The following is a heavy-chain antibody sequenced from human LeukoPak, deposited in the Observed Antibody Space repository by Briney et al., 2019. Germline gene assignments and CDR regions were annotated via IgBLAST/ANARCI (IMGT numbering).Heavy chain of an antibody. CDR2: IKEDGSEQ. CDR3: ARDSFETDIDY. J-gene: IGHJ4*02. Sequence: PGGSLRLSCAASGFIFSSYWMSWVRQAPGKGLEWVANIKEDGSEQYYVDSLKGRFTISRDNAKNSLYLQMNNLRAEDTAVYYCARDSFETDIDYWGPGTLVTVSS. V-gene: IGHV3-7*01. CDR1: GFIFSSYW. D-gene: IGHD1-14*01.